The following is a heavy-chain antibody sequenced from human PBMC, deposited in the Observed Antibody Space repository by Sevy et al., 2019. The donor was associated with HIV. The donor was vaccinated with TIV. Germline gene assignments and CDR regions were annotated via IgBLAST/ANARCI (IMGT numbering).Heavy chain of an antibody. Sequence: GGSLRLSCVGSGFTFSSYSMNWVRQAPGKELEWLSYMNSITSTIYYADSVKGRFTISRDNAKNSVSLQMHSLRAEDTAVYYCARNGGYADYGMDVWGQGTTVTVSS. V-gene: IGHV3-48*01. CDR2: MNSITSTI. J-gene: IGHJ6*02. D-gene: IGHD2-2*01. CDR1: GFTFSSYS. CDR3: ARNGGYADYGMDV.